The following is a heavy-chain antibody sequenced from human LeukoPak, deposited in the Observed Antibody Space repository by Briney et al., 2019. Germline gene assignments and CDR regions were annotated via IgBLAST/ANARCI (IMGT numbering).Heavy chain of an antibody. D-gene: IGHD5-24*01. J-gene: IGHJ4*02. Sequence: GGSLRLSCAASGFTFSSYWMHWVRQAPGKGLVWVSRINSDGSSTSYADSVKGRFTISRDNAKNTLYLQMNSLRAEDTAVYYCASEMADPSLYYFDYWGQGTLVTVSS. CDR3: ASEMADPSLYYFDY. CDR2: INSDGSST. V-gene: IGHV3-74*01. CDR1: GFTFSSYW.